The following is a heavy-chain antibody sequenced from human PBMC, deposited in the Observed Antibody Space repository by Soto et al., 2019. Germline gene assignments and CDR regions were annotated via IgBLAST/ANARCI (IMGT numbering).Heavy chain of an antibody. CDR2: IYYSGST. Sequence: QVQLQESGPGLVKPSQTLSLTCTVSGGSISSGGYYWSWIRQHPGKGLEWIGSIYYSGSTYYNPSIKSRVTMSVDTPKSQFSLKLSSVTAAHTAGYYCARGVLHWGQGTLVTVSS. CDR3: ARGVLH. CDR1: GGSISSGGYY. V-gene: IGHV4-31*03. J-gene: IGHJ4*02. D-gene: IGHD3-16*01.